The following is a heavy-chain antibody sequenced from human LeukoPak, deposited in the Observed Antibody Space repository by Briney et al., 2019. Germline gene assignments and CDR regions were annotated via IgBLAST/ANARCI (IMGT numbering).Heavy chain of an antibody. CDR1: GYTFTSYA. J-gene: IGHJ3*02. D-gene: IGHD3-3*01. V-gene: IGHV7-4-1*02. Sequence: GASVKVSCKASGYTFTSYAMNWVRQAPGQGLEWMGWINTNTGNPTYAQGFTGRFVFSLDTSVSTAYLQISSLKAEDTAVYYCARGRYDFWSGYYPNDAFDIWGQGTMVTVSS. CDR2: INTNTGNP. CDR3: ARGRYDFWSGYYPNDAFDI.